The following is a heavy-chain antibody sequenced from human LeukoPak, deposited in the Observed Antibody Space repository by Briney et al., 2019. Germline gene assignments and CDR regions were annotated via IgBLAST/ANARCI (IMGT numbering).Heavy chain of an antibody. D-gene: IGHD1-1*01. Sequence: HSGGSLRLSCAASGFTFSSYNMNWVRQAPGKGLEWVSAIGPTGGSTYYADSVKGRFTISRDNSKNMLCLQMNNLRAEDTAVYYCAKGYNWNTHYFDYWGQGSLVTVSS. CDR2: IGPTGGST. CDR3: AKGYNWNTHYFDY. J-gene: IGHJ4*02. V-gene: IGHV3-23*01. CDR1: GFTFSSYN.